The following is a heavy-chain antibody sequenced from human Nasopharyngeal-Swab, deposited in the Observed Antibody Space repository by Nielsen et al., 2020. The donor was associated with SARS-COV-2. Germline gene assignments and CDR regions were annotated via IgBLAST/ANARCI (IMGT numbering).Heavy chain of an antibody. Sequence: GGSLRLSCAASGITFSTYAMSWVRQAPGKGLEWVSVIGGSGGGTRYTDSVKGRFTISRDNSKNTLYLQMNSLRAEDTAVYYCAGDQWLAFHNWFDPWGQGTLVTVSS. V-gene: IGHV3-23*01. CDR1: GITFSTYA. CDR2: IGGSGGGT. D-gene: IGHD6-19*01. CDR3: AGDQWLAFHNWFDP. J-gene: IGHJ5*02.